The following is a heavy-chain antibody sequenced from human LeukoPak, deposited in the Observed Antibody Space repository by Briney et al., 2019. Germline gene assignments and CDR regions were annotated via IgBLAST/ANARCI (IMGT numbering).Heavy chain of an antibody. V-gene: IGHV4-59*01. J-gene: IGHJ4*02. CDR2: IYYSGST. Sequence: SETLSLTCTVSGGSISSYYWSWIRQPPGKGLEWIGYIYYSGSTNYNPSLKGRVTISVDTSKNQFSLKLSSVTAADTAVYYCARKPYGDYNFDYWGQGTLVTVSS. D-gene: IGHD4-17*01. CDR3: ARKPYGDYNFDY. CDR1: GGSISSYY.